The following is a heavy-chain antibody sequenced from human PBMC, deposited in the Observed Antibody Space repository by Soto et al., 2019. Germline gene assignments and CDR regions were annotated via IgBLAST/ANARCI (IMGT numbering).Heavy chain of an antibody. D-gene: IGHD4-17*01. CDR2: ISYDGSNK. Sequence: GGSLRLSCAAPGFTFSSYGMHWVRQAPGKGLEWVAVISYDGSNKYYADSVKGRFTISRDNSKNTLYLQMNSLRAEDTAVYYCAKDNALGLRWFHNWFDPWGQGTLVTVSS. J-gene: IGHJ5*02. V-gene: IGHV3-30*18. CDR1: GFTFSSYG. CDR3: AKDNALGLRWFHNWFDP.